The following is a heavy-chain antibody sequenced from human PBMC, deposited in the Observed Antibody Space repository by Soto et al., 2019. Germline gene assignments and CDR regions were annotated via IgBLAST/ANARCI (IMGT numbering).Heavy chain of an antibody. CDR3: ARLRLATNNYKWFDP. J-gene: IGHJ5*01. CDR1: GAALNSGNYY. D-gene: IGHD1-20*01. CDR2: IYVTGAV. Sequence: SETLSLTCSVSGAALNSGNYYWSWIRQVPGKGLEWIGHIYVTGAVDYNPPLTDPITISQDTSKRQFYLNLRLVTAADTAVYYCARLRLATNNYKWFDPWGQGTLVTVSS. V-gene: IGHV4-31*01.